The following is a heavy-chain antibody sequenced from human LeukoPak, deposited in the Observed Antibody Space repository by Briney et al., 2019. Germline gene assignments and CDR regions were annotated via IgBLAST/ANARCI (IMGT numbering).Heavy chain of an antibody. CDR3: TTHTTIAAAGTRNRVDY. CDR2: IKSKTDGGTT. CDR1: GFTFSNAW. J-gene: IGHJ4*02. Sequence: GGSLRLSCAASGFTFSNAWMSWVRQAPGKGLEWVGRIKSKTDGGTTDHAAPVKGRFTISRDDSKNTLYLQMNSLKTEDTAVYYCTTHTTIAAAGTRNRVDYWGQGTLVTVSP. D-gene: IGHD6-13*01. V-gene: IGHV3-15*01.